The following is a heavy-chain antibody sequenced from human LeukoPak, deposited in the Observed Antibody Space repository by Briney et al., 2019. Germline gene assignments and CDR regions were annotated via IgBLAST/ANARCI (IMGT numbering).Heavy chain of an antibody. Sequence: PGGSLRLSCAASGFTVSTYSMGWVRQGPGRRLEWVSYIGSTTIYADSVRGRFTICRDNAENSLYLQMNSLRAEDTAVYYCARDGPPAGAGDFDYWGQGTPVTVSS. CDR2: IGSTTI. D-gene: IGHD3-10*01. CDR3: ARDGPPAGAGDFDY. V-gene: IGHV3-48*01. CDR1: GFTVSTYS. J-gene: IGHJ4*02.